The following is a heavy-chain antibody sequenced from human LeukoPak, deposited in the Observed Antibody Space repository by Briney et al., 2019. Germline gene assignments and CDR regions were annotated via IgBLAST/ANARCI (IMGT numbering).Heavy chain of an antibody. Sequence: ASVKVSCKASGGTFSSYAISWVRQAPGQGLEWMGWISAYNGNTNYAQKLQGRVTMTTDTSTSTAYMELRSLRSDDTAVYYCARVVAAAGSYNWFDPWGQGTLVTVSS. D-gene: IGHD6-13*01. CDR2: ISAYNGNT. J-gene: IGHJ5*02. V-gene: IGHV1-18*01. CDR1: GGTFSSYA. CDR3: ARVVAAAGSYNWFDP.